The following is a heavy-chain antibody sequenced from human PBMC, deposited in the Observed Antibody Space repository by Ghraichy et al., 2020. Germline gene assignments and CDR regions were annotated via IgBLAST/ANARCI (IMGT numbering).Heavy chain of an antibody. D-gene: IGHD6-19*01. Sequence: GESLNISCKGSGYSFASYWIGWVRQMPGKGLEWMGIIYPGDSDTRYSPSFQGQVTISADRSISTAYLQWSSLKASDTAMYYCARHGIRVAGNRETDGFDIWGQGTKVTVSS. CDR1: GYSFASYW. CDR3: ARHGIRVAGNRETDGFDI. V-gene: IGHV5-51*01. CDR2: IYPGDSDT. J-gene: IGHJ3*02.